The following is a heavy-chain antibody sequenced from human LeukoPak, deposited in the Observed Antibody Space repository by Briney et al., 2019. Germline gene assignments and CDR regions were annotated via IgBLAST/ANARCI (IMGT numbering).Heavy chain of an antibody. CDR2: IYSTGST. J-gene: IGHJ5*02. Sequence: SETLSLTCTVSGGSISSYYWSWIRQPAGEGLEWIGHIYSTGSTNYNPSLKSRVTLSVDRSKNQFSLRLNSVTAADTAVYYCARDLQPPMVRGVFDPWGQGTLVTVSS. CDR1: GGSISSYY. CDR3: ARDLQPPMVRGVFDP. V-gene: IGHV4-4*07. D-gene: IGHD3-10*01.